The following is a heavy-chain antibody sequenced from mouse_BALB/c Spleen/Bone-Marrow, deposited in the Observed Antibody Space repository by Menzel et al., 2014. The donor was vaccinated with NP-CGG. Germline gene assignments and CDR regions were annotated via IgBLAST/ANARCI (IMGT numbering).Heavy chain of an antibody. CDR2: IYPGNVNT. CDR1: GSAFTSYY. V-gene: IGHV1S56*01. CDR3: ARNYGFDY. J-gene: IGHJ2*01. D-gene: IGHD1-1*01. Sequence: VQLQQSGPELVKPGASVRISCKASGSAFTSYYIHWVKQRPGQGLEWIGWIYPGNVNTKYNEKFKGKATLTADKSSSTAYMQRSSLTSEDSAVYFCARNYGFDYWGQGTTLTVSS.